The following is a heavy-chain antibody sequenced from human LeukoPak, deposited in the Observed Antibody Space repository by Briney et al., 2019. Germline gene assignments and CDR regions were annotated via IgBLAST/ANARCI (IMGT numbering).Heavy chain of an antibody. CDR2: IYYSGST. CDR1: GGSISSYY. D-gene: IGHD3-10*01. CDR3: ARLLYGSGASDAFDI. Sequence: SETLSLTCTVSGGSISSYYWSWIRQPPGKGLEWIGYIYYSGSTNYNPSLKSRVTISVDTSKNQFSLKLSSVTAPDTAVYYCARLLYGSGASDAFDIWGQGTMVTVSS. V-gene: IGHV4-59*08. J-gene: IGHJ3*02.